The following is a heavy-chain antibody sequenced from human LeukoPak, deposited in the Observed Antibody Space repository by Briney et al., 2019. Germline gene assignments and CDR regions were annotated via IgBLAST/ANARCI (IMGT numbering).Heavy chain of an antibody. J-gene: IGHJ6*02. V-gene: IGHV1-2*02. CDR2: INPNSGGT. CDR3: ARASLLYCSGGSCYSYYYGMDV. Sequence: GASVKVSCKASGYTFTGYYMHWVRQAPRQGLEWMGWINPNSGGTNYAQKFQGRVTMTRDTSISTAYMELSRLRSDDTAVYYCARASLLYCSGGSCYSYYYGMDVWGQGTTVTVSS. D-gene: IGHD2-15*01. CDR1: GYTFTGYY.